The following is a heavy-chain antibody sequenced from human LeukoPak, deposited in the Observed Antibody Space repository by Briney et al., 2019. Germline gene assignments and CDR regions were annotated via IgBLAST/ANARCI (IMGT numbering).Heavy chain of an antibody. D-gene: IGHD2/OR15-2a*01. Sequence: GGSLRLSCAASGFTFSSYAMSWVRQALGKGLEWVSSISGSGVSTYYADSVKGRFTISRDNSKNTLYLQMNSLRAEDTAVYYCAKVGGRGKYFDAFDIWGQGTALTVSS. CDR3: AKVGGRGKYFDAFDI. J-gene: IGHJ3*02. V-gene: IGHV3-23*01. CDR2: ISGSGVST. CDR1: GFTFSSYA.